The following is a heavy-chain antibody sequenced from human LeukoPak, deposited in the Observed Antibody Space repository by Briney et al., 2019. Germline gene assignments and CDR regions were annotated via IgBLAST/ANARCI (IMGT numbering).Heavy chain of an antibody. CDR2: IDKKDKGYATAT. CDR3: TRDSGTYNWFDP. D-gene: IGHD1-26*01. V-gene: IGHV3-73*01. Sequence: GGSLKLSCAASGFTFSGSAIHWVRQSSGKGLEWVGQIDKKDKGYATATAYAASVKGRFTISRDDSINTAYLQMKSLKTEDTALYYCTRDSGTYNWFDPRGQGTLVTVSS. CDR1: GFTFSGSA. J-gene: IGHJ5*02.